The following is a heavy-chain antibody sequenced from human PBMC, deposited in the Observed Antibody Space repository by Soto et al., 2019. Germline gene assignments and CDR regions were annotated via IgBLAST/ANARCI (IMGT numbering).Heavy chain of an antibody. CDR2: ISGSGGST. Sequence: GGSLRFSCVASGFTFSSYAMSWVRQAPGKGLEWVSAISGSGGSTYYADSVKGRFTISRDNSKNTLYLQMNSLRAEDTAVYYCAHLGNYVWGSYRFYYYGMEVWGQGTTVTVSS. CDR1: GFTFSSYA. D-gene: IGHD3-16*02. V-gene: IGHV3-23*01. CDR3: AHLGNYVWGSYRFYYYGMEV. J-gene: IGHJ6*02.